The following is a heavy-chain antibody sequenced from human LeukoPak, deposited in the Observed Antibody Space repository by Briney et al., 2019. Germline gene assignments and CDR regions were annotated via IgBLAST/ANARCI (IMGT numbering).Heavy chain of an antibody. CDR1: GYTFTGYY. Sequence: GASVKVSCEASGYTFTGYYMHWVRQAPGQGLEWMGWINPNSGGTNYAQKFQGWVTMTRDTSISTAYMELSRLRSDDTAVYYCARAYSGYDFGYYYYYGMDVWGQGTTVTVSS. D-gene: IGHD5-12*01. V-gene: IGHV1-2*04. J-gene: IGHJ6*02. CDR2: INPNSGGT. CDR3: ARAYSGYDFGYYYYYGMDV.